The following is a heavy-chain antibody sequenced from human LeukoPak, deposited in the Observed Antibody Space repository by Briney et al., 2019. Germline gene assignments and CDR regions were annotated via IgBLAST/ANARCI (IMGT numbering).Heavy chain of an antibody. J-gene: IGHJ4*02. D-gene: IGHD1-26*01. V-gene: IGHV3-48*01. CDR1: GFTFSSYS. CDR2: ISSSSSTI. Sequence: GGSLRLSCAASGFTFSSYSMNWVRQAPGKGLEWVSYISSSSSTIYYADSVKGRFTISRDNAKNSLYLQMNSLKTEDTAVYYCTRGIREGYFDYWGQGTLVTVSS. CDR3: TRGIREGYFDY.